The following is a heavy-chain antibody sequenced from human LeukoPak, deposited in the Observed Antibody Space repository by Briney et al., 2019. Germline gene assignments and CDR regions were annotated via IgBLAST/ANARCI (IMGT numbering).Heavy chain of an antibody. J-gene: IGHJ3*02. CDR1: GYTFTSYY. V-gene: IGHV1-46*03. D-gene: IGHD2-15*01. CDR3: ARTATGWTDAFDI. Sequence: ASVKVSCKASGYTFTSYYMYWVRQAPGQGLEWMGIINPSGGSTSYAQKFQGRVTMTRDTSTSTVYLELSSLRSEDTAVYYCARTATGWTDAFDIWGQGTMVTVSS. CDR2: INPSGGST.